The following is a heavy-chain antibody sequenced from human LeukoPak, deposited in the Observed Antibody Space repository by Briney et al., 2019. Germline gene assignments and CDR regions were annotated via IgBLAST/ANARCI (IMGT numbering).Heavy chain of an antibody. Sequence: GGTLRLSCAASGFTFSSYEMNWFRQAPGKGLEWVSYISSRGTTTYYADPVKGRFTISRDDAKNSLYLHMNSLRVEDTAVYYCARLYSSSSGLRASDYWGQGTLVTVSS. V-gene: IGHV3-48*03. CDR1: GFTFSSYE. CDR2: ISSRGTTT. CDR3: ARLYSSSSGLRASDY. J-gene: IGHJ4*02. D-gene: IGHD6-6*01.